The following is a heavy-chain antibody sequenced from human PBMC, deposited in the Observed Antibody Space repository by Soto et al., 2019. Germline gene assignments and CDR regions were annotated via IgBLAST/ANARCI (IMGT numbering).Heavy chain of an antibody. J-gene: IGHJ5*02. Sequence: ESLKISCRTSGYRFTSYWIAWVRQMPGKGLEWMGIIFPSDSDTRYSPSFQGQVTISADRSTSTVFLQWASLKASDTAVYFCARKIKSRYFNSFEPWGQGNRLTV. CDR1: GYRFTSYW. V-gene: IGHV5-51*01. D-gene: IGHD3-16*02. CDR2: IFPSDSDT. CDR3: ARKIKSRYFNSFEP.